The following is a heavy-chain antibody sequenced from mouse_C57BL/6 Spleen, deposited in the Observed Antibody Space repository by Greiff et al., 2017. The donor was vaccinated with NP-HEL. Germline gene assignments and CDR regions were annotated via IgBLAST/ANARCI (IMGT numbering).Heavy chain of an antibody. CDR3: AREGIYYYGSRYFDY. J-gene: IGHJ2*01. D-gene: IGHD1-1*01. CDR2: ISDGGSYT. V-gene: IGHV5-4*01. Sequence: EVKLVESGGGLVKPGGSLKLSCAASGFTFSSYAMSWVRQTPEKRLEWVATISDGGSYTYYPDNVKGRFTISRDNAKNNLYLQMSHLKSEDTAMYYCAREGIYYYGSRYFDYWGQGTTLTVSS. CDR1: GFTFSSYA.